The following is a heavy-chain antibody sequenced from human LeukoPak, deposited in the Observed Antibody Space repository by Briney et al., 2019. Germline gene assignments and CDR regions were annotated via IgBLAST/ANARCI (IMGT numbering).Heavy chain of an antibody. CDR3: ARGSVGTPPPFDY. Sequence: GGSLRLSCAASGFTFSSYAMSWVRQAPGKGLAWVSTISGGSGSTYCADSVKGRFTISRDNSKNTLYLQMNSLRDGDTAVYYCARGSVGTPPPFDYWGQGTLVTVSS. J-gene: IGHJ4*02. V-gene: IGHV3-23*01. CDR1: GFTFSSYA. D-gene: IGHD2-15*01. CDR2: ISGGSGST.